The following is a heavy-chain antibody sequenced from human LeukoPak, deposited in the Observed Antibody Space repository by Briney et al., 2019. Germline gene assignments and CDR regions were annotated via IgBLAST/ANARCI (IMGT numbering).Heavy chain of an antibody. V-gene: IGHV4-39*01. D-gene: IGHD3-3*01. CDR3: ARLDFWSGHRDY. Sequence: SETLSLTCTVSGGSISSSSYYWGWIRQPPGKGLEWIGSIYYSGSTYYNPCLKSRVTISVDTSKNQFSLKLSSVTAADTAVYYCARLDFWSGHRDYWGQGTLVTVSS. CDR2: IYYSGST. CDR1: GGSISSSSYY. J-gene: IGHJ4*02.